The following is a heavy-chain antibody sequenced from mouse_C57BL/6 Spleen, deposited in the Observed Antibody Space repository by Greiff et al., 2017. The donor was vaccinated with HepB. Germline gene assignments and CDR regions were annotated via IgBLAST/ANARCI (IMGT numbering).Heavy chain of an antibody. Sequence: DVMLVESEGGLVQPGRSMKLSCTASGFTFSDYYMAWVRQVPEKGLEWVANINYDGSSTYYLDPLKSRFIIPGDNAKNNLYMQMRSLKSEDTATYYSARYGRRWEDYFDYWGQGTTLTVSS. D-gene: IGHD1-1*01. CDR2: INYDGSST. J-gene: IGHJ2*01. V-gene: IGHV5-16*01. CDR3: ARYGRRWEDYFDY. CDR1: GFTFSDYY.